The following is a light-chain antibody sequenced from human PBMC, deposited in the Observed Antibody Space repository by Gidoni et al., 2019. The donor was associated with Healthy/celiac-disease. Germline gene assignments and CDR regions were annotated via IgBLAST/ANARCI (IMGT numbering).Light chain of an antibody. CDR1: QSISSY. CDR3: QQSYSTPWT. V-gene: IGKV1-39*01. Sequence: DIQMTQSPSSLSASVGERVTITCRSSQSISSYLNWYQQKPGTAPKLLIYAASSLQSGVPSRFSGSGSGTDFTLTISSLQPEAFATYYCQQSYSTPWTFGQGTKVEIK. J-gene: IGKJ1*01. CDR2: AAS.